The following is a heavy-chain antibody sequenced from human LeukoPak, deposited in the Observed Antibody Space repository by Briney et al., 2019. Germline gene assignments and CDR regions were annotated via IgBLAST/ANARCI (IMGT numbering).Heavy chain of an antibody. CDR3: ARAQGIAVAGFDY. J-gene: IGHJ4*02. D-gene: IGHD6-19*01. CDR1: GGSISNNYW. V-gene: IGHV4-4*02. CDR2: IYHSGST. Sequence: SGTLSLTCAVSGGSISNNYWWSWVRQPPGKGLGWIGEIYHSGSTNYNPSLKSRVTISVDKSKNQFSLKLSSLTAADTAVYYCARAQGIAVAGFDYWGQGTLVTVSS.